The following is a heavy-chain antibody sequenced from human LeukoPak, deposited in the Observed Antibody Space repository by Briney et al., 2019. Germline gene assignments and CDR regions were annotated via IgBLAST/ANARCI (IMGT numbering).Heavy chain of an antibody. CDR3: ARDAVRSGGYCSSTSCLSGYFQH. D-gene: IGHD2-2*01. CDR1: GFTFSSYG. CDR2: IWYDGSNK. J-gene: IGHJ1*01. V-gene: IGHV3-33*08. Sequence: QPGGSLRLSCAASGFTFSSYGMHWVRQAPGKGLEWVAVIWYDGSNKYYADSVKGRFTISRDNSKNTLYLQMNSLRAEDTAVYYCARDAVRSGGYCSSTSCLSGYFQHWGQGTLVTVSS.